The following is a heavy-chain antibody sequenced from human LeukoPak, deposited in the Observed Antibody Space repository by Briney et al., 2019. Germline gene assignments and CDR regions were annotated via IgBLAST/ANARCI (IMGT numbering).Heavy chain of an antibody. J-gene: IGHJ5*02. CDR1: GGSFSGYY. Sequence: SETLSLTCAVYGGSFSGYYWSWIRQPPGKGLEWIGRTYTSGSTNYNPSLKSRVTISVDTSKNQFSLKLSSVTAADTAVYYCARVFSGSYSPWFDPWGQGTLVTVSS. CDR2: TYTSGST. D-gene: IGHD1-26*01. CDR3: ARVFSGSYSPWFDP. V-gene: IGHV4-59*10.